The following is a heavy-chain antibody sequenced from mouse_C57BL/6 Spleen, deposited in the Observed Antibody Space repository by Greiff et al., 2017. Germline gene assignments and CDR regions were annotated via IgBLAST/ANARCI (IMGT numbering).Heavy chain of an antibody. J-gene: IGHJ1*03. CDR1: GYTFTSYW. CDR3: ARSPYYGYGSYWYFDV. CDR2: IDPSDSYT. Sequence: QVQLQQPGAELVMPGASVKLSCKASGYTFTSYWMHWVKQRPGQGLGGIGEIDPSDSYTNYNGKFKGKATLPADKSSSTAYMQLSSLTSEDSAVYFCARSPYYGYGSYWYFDVWGTGTTVTVAS. V-gene: IGHV1-69*01. D-gene: IGHD2-9*01.